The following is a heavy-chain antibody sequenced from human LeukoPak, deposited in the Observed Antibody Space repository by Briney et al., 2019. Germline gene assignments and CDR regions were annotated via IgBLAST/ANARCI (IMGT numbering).Heavy chain of an antibody. CDR2: IYYSGST. Sequence: SQTLSLTCTVSGDSISSGDYHWSWIRQHPRKGLEWIGYIYYSGSTNYNPSLKSRVTISVDTSKNQFSLKLSSVTAADTAVYYCARLAARPDGDYYGMDVWGQGTTVTVSS. J-gene: IGHJ6*02. D-gene: IGHD6-6*01. V-gene: IGHV4-30-4*08. CDR3: ARLAARPDGDYYGMDV. CDR1: GDSISSGDYH.